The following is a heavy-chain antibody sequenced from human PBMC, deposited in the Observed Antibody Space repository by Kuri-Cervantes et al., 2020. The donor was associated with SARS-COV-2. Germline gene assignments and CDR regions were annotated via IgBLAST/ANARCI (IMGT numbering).Heavy chain of an antibody. CDR1: GGAINTYNW. Sequence: SETLSLTCVVSGGAINTYNWWTWVRQPPGKGLQWIGEIFHDGSTKFNPSLSLKGRVTMSLDKSKNQFSLNLTSVTAADTAVYYCARSTPLRRLVVTSQGGAFDIWGQGTMVTVSS. CDR2: IFHDGST. J-gene: IGHJ3*02. V-gene: IGHV4-4*02. CDR3: ARSTPLRRLVVTSQGGAFDI. D-gene: IGHD3-22*01.